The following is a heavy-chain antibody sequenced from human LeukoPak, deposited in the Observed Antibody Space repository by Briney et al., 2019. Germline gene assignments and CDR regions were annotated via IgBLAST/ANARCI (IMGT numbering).Heavy chain of an antibody. D-gene: IGHD6-19*01. CDR2: MNPNSGNT. CDR3: ARKSTPSSGWTPFDS. J-gene: IGHJ4*02. CDR1: GYTFTSYG. V-gene: IGHV1-8*02. Sequence: ASVKVSCKASGYTFTSYGISWVRQATGQGLEWMGWMNPNSGNTSYAQKFQGRVTMTRNTSISTAYMELSSLRSEDTAVYYCARKSTPSSGWTPFDSWGQGTLVTVSS.